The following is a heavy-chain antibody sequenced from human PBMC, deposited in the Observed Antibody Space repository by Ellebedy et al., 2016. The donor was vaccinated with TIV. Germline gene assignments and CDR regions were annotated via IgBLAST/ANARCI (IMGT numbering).Heavy chain of an antibody. CDR3: RPGHYSDA. CDR1: GFSLSNPF. V-gene: IGHV3-23*01. CDR2: LTADGRST. J-gene: IGHJ4*02. Sequence: GESLKISXASSGFSLSNPFMSWIRQAPGKGLEWVSTLTADGRSTYFADSVKGRFTISRDNSKNTVYLQMNSLRSEDTAVYYCRPGHYSDAWGQGTLVTVSS.